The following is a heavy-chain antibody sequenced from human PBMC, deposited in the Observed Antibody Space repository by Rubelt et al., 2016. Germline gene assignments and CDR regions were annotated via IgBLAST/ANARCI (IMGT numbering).Heavy chain of an antibody. Sequence: QVQLQQWGAGLLKPSETLSLTCAVYGGSFSGYYWSWIRQPPGKGLEWIGEINHSGSTNYNPSLKSRVTISVDTSKNQFSLKLSSVTAAETAVYYWARDPAMAPRGYYYGMDVWGQGTTVTVSS. D-gene: IGHD5-18*01. V-gene: IGHV4-34*01. CDR2: INHSGST. CDR1: GGSFSGYY. CDR3: ARDPAMAPRGYYYGMDV. J-gene: IGHJ6*02.